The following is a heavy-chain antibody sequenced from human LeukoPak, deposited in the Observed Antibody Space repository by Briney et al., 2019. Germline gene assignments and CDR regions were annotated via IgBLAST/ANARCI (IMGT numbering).Heavy chain of an antibody. V-gene: IGHV1-8*01. CDR2: MNPNSGNT. CDR3: ARALRDFWSGYHYYYYMDV. Sequence: ASVKVSCKASGYTFTSYDINWVRQATGQGLEWMGWMNPNSGNTGYAQKFQGRVTITRNTSISTAYMELSSLRSEDTAVYYCARALRDFWSGYHYYYYMDVWGKGTTVTVSS. CDR1: GYTFTSYD. D-gene: IGHD3-3*01. J-gene: IGHJ6*03.